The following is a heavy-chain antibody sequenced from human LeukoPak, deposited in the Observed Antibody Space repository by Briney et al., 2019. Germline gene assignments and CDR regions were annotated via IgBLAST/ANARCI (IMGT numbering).Heavy chain of an antibody. CDR1: GFTFSSYA. Sequence: GRSLRLSCAASGFTFSSYAMHWFRQAPGKGLEWVAGISYDGSNKYYADSVKGRFTISRDNSKNKLYLKMNSLRAEDRDVYYCASIAVAGKKDYWGQGTMVTVSS. V-gene: IGHV3-30*04. CDR3: ASIAVAGKKDY. CDR2: ISYDGSNK. J-gene: IGHJ4*02. D-gene: IGHD6-19*01.